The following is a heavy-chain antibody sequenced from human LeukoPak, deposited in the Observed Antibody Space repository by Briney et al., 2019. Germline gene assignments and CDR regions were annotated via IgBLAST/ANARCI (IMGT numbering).Heavy chain of an antibody. CDR1: GFTFSKYW. CDR3: ATKQWLAPPPDS. V-gene: IGHV3-74*01. J-gene: IGHJ4*02. Sequence: GGSLRLSCAASGFTFSKYWMLWVRQAPGKGLESVSRINTDGTVTTHADSVKGRFTVSRDNADNTMFLQMNSVRDEATAVYYCATKQWLAPPPDSWGQGTPVTVSS. D-gene: IGHD6-19*01. CDR2: INTDGTVT.